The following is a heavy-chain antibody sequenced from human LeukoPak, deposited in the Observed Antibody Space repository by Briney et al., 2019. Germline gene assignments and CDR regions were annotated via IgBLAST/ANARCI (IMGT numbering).Heavy chain of an antibody. Sequence: GGSLRLSCTASGFTFGDYAMSWFRQAPGKGLQWVGFIRSKVYGGTTEYAASVKGRFTISRDDSKSIAYLQMNSLKTEDTAVYYCTREGLKAAAGLWFDPWGQGTLVTVSS. CDR3: TREGLKAAAGLWFDP. CDR1: GFTFGDYA. D-gene: IGHD6-13*01. J-gene: IGHJ5*02. CDR2: IRSKVYGGTT. V-gene: IGHV3-49*03.